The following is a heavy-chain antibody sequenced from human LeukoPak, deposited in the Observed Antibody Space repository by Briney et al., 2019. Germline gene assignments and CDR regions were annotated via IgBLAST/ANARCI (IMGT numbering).Heavy chain of an antibody. CDR2: IKQDGSEK. J-gene: IGHJ6*02. CDR1: GFTFSSYW. D-gene: IGHD1-26*01. V-gene: IGHV3-7*01. Sequence: GGSLRLSCAASGFTFSSYWMSWVRQAPGKGLEWVANIKQDGSEKYYVDSAKGRFTISRDNAKNSLYLQMNSLRAEDTAVYYCARDRYSGSYYDYYYYYYGMDVWGQGTTVTVSS. CDR3: ARDRYSGSYYDYYYYYYGMDV.